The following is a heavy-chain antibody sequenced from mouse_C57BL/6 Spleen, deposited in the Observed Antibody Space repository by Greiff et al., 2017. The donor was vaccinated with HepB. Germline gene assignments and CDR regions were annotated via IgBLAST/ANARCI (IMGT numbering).Heavy chain of an antibody. Sequence: VQLQQPGAELVKPGASVKLSCKASGYTFTSYWMQWVKQRPGQGLEWIGEIDPSDSYTNYNQKFKGKATLTVDTSSSTAYMQLSSLTSEDSAVYYCARSHYYGSSYDYFDYWGQGTTLTVSS. J-gene: IGHJ2*01. CDR3: ARSHYYGSSYDYFDY. D-gene: IGHD1-1*01. CDR2: IDPSDSYT. CDR1: GYTFTSYW. V-gene: IGHV1-50*01.